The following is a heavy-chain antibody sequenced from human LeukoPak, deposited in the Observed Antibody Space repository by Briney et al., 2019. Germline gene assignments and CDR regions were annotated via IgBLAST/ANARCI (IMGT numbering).Heavy chain of an antibody. CDR3: ARLVSGSDY. J-gene: IGHJ4*02. V-gene: IGHV1-2*02. D-gene: IGHD6-25*01. CDR2: INPNNGVT. Sequence: GASVKVSCRASGYSFSGSYLHWVRQAPGQKLEWMGWINPNNGVTKYAQKFQDRVTMTRDTAISTAYMELRRLRSDDTAVFYCARLVSGSDYWGQGTLVTVS. CDR1: GYSFSGSY.